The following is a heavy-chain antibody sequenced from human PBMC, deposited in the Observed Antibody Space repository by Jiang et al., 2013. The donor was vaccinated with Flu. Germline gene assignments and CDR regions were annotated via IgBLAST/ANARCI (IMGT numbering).Heavy chain of an antibody. CDR3: ARISEGSPNDY. V-gene: IGHV1-3*01. CDR1: GYTFTSYA. CDR2: INAGNGNT. Sequence: SCKASGYTFTSYAMHWVRQAPGQRLEWMGWINAGNGNTKYSQKFQGRVTITRDTSASTAYMELSSLRSEDTAVYYCARISEGSPNDYWGQGTLVTVSS. J-gene: IGHJ4*02.